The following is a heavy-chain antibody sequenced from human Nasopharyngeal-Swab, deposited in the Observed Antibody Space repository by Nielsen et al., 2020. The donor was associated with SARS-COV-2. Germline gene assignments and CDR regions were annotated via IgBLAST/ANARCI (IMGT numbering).Heavy chain of an antibody. CDR2: IYYSGST. CDR3: ARGKSNSRVVRGYFDY. J-gene: IGHJ4*02. D-gene: IGHD3-10*01. V-gene: IGHV4-59*01. Sequence: WIRQPPGKGLEWIGYIYYSGSTNYNPSLKSRVTISVDTSKNQFSLKLSSVTAADTAVYYCARGKSNSRVVRGYFDYWAREPWSPSPQ.